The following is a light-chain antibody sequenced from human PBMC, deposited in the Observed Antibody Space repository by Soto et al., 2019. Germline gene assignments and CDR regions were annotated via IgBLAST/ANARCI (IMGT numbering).Light chain of an antibody. V-gene: IGKV3-20*01. CDR2: GAS. CDR3: QQYGNSPLT. Sequence: IVLTQSPGTLSLSPGERATLSCRASQSVTTQLAWYQQKPGQAPRLIIHGASSRATGVPDRITGSGSGTDLSLTISRLESEDFAVYYCQQYGNSPLTFGVGTKVDIX. CDR1: QSVTTQ. J-gene: IGKJ4*01.